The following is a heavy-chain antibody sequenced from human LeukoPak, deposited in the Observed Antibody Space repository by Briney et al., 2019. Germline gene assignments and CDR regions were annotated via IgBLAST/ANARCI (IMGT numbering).Heavy chain of an antibody. CDR2: IYHSGST. D-gene: IGHD2-15*01. V-gene: IGHV4-38-2*02. CDR3: ARGAYCSGGSCAFDY. Sequence: SETLSLTCTVSGYSISSGYYWGWIRQPPGKGLEWIGSIYHSGSTYYNPSLKSRVTISVDRSKNQFSLKLSSVTAADTAVYYCARGAYCSGGSCAFDYWGQGTLVTVSS. CDR1: GYSISSGYY. J-gene: IGHJ4*02.